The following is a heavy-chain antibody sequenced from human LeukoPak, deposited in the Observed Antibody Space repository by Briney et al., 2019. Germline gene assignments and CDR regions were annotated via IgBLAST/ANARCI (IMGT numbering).Heavy chain of an antibody. V-gene: IGHV5-51*01. Sequence: GASLQISCKGSGSTFTSYWIGWVRQMPGKGLEWMGIIYPGDSDTSYSPSFQGQVTISADKSISTAYLQWSSLKASDTAMYYCARPSGGILTGYENWGQGTRVTVSS. CDR3: ARPSGGILTGYEN. CDR2: IYPGDSDT. D-gene: IGHD3-9*01. J-gene: IGHJ4*02. CDR1: GSTFTSYW.